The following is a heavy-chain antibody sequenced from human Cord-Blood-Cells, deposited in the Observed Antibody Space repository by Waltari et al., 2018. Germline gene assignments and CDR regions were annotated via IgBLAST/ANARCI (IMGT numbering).Heavy chain of an antibody. J-gene: IGHJ3*02. V-gene: IGHV4-34*01. CDR2: INHSGST. D-gene: IGHD2-8*02. Sequence: QVQLQQWGAGLLKPSETLSPTCAVYGGSFSGYYWGWIRQPPGKGLEWIGEINHSGSTNYNPSLKSRVTISVDTSKNQFSLKLSSVTAADTAVYYCARGPSWVVYGNKNDAFDIWGQGTMVTVSS. CDR1: GGSFSGYY. CDR3: ARGPSWVVYGNKNDAFDI.